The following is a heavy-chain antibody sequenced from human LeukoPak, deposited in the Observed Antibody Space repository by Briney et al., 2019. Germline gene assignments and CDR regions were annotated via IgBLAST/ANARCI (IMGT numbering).Heavy chain of an antibody. V-gene: IGHV1-2*02. CDR1: GYTFTGYY. J-gene: IGHJ3*02. D-gene: IGHD3-22*01. CDR3: ARERSYYDRPGAFDI. Sequence: EASVKVSCMASGYTFTGYYMHWVRQAPGQGLEWMGWINPNSGGTNYAQKFQGRVTMTRDTSISTAYMELSRLRSDDTAVYYCARERSYYDRPGAFDIWGQGTMVTVSS. CDR2: INPNSGGT.